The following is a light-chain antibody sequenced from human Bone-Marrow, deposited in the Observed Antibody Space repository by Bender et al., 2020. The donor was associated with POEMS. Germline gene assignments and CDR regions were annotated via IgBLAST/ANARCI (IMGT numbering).Light chain of an antibody. V-gene: IGLV2-8*01. CDR3: SSYAGNSVI. Sequence: QSALTQPASVSGSPGQSITISCTGTSSDVGGYNYVSWYQHQPGKAPKLMIYEVSQRPSGVPDRFSGSKSGNTASLTVSGLQAEDEADYYCSSYAGNSVIFGGGTKLTVL. CDR2: EVS. J-gene: IGLJ2*01. CDR1: SSDVGGYNY.